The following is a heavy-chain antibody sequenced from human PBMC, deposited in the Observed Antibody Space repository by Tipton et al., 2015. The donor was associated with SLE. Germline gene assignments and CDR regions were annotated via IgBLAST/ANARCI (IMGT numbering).Heavy chain of an antibody. D-gene: IGHD6-13*01. J-gene: IGHJ5*02. Sequence: TLSLTCTVSGGSISSSSYYWAWIRSPPGTGLAWIGQIFHIGSASYNPSLKSRVTISIDTSTNQFSLKVKSVTAADTAVYYCARLADGNRNWFDPWGQGTLVTVSS. CDR3: ARLADGNRNWFDP. CDR2: IFHIGSA. CDR1: GGSISSSSYY. V-gene: IGHV4-39*07.